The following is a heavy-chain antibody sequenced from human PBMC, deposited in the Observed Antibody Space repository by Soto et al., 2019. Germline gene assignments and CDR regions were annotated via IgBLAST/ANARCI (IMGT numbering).Heavy chain of an antibody. CDR2: IYNDGTYS. CDR1: GFIFKMYW. J-gene: IGHJ4*02. Sequence: GGSLRLSCAASGFIFKMYWMHWVRQSPGKGLVWISRIYNDGTYSDYADSVRGRFTIPRDNVNDTLYLQMNNLRAEDSGLYYCTRGPRPISTGTGAYWGQGTQVTVSS. V-gene: IGHV3-74*01. D-gene: IGHD3-10*01. CDR3: TRGPRPISTGTGAY.